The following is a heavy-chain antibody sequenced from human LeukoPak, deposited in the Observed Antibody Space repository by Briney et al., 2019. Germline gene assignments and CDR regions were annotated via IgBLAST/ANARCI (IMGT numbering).Heavy chain of an antibody. J-gene: IGHJ4*02. Sequence: GGSLRLSCAASGFTFSSYGMHWVRQAPGKGLEWVAVIWYDGSNKYYADSVKGRFTISRDNAKNSLYLQMNSLRAEDTAVYYCARDPTAMVTNLFDYWGQGTLVTVSS. CDR2: IWYDGSNK. CDR3: ARDPTAMVTNLFDY. D-gene: IGHD5-18*01. V-gene: IGHV3-33*01. CDR1: GFTFSSYG.